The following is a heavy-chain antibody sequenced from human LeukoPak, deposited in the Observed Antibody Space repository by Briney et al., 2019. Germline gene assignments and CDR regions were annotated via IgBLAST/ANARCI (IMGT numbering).Heavy chain of an antibody. CDR1: GFTFDDYA. J-gene: IGHJ4*02. CDR2: ISWNSGSI. CDR3: AKDGGSWPGGAFYYFDY. Sequence: PGGSLRPSCAASGFTFDDYAMHWVRQAPGKGLEWVSGISWNSGSIGYADSVKGRFTISRDNAKNSLYLQMNSLRAEDTALYYCAKDGGSWPGGAFYYFDYWGQGTLVTVSS. V-gene: IGHV3-9*01. D-gene: IGHD6-13*01.